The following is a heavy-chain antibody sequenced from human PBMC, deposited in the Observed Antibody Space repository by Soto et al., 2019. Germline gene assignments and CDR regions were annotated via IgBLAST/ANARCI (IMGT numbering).Heavy chain of an antibody. CDR2: ISYDGSNK. D-gene: IGHD2-15*01. CDR3: ANGYCSGGSCYSVFCFYYYYGMDV. Sequence: QVQLVEAGGGVVQPGRSLRLSCAASGFTFSSYGMHWVRQAPGKGLEWVAVISYDGSNKYYADSVKGRFTISRDNSKNTLYLQMNSLRAEDTAVYYCANGYCSGGSCYSVFCFYYYYGMDVWGQGTTVTVSS. V-gene: IGHV3-30*18. J-gene: IGHJ6*02. CDR1: GFTFSSYG.